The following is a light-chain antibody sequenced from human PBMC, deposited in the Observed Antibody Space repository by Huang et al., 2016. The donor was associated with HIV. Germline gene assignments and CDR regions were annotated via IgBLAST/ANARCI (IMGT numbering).Light chain of an antibody. V-gene: IGKV1-39*01. CDR2: AAS. CDR1: QTISSY. Sequence: DIQMTQSPSSLSASVGDRITITCRASQTISSYVNWYQQKPGKAPKLLIYAASSLQSGVPSRFSGSGSGTEFTLTISSLQREDFATYYCQQSFSTPRTFGQGTKVEIK. J-gene: IGKJ1*01. CDR3: QQSFSTPRT.